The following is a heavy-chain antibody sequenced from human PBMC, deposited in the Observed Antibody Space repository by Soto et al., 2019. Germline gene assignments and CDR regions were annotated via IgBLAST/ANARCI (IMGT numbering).Heavy chain of an antibody. V-gene: IGHV3-30*18. CDR2: ISRDGSQK. CDR3: AKDGGSGLSSSSPPDY. D-gene: IGHD6-6*01. Sequence: QVQLAASGGGVVQPGRSLRLSCAASGFTFSRFDMHWVRQGPGRGLEWVAVISRDGSQKTYADSVKGRFIISRDNSKDILFLQMNTLRSEDTALYYCAKDGGSGLSSSSPPDYWGQGTLVTVSS. CDR1: GFTFSRFD. J-gene: IGHJ4*02.